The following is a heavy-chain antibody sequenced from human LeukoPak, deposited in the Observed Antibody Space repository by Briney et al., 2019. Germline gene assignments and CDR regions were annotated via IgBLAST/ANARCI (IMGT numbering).Heavy chain of an antibody. CDR2: INYSGST. D-gene: IGHD3-10*01. J-gene: IGHJ4*02. V-gene: IGHV4-39*01. Sequence: SETPSLTCTVSGGSVSSTTYYWSWIRHPPGKGLEWIASINYSGSTYYNHSPYIKIRFSVDTSENQFYLKLSSVTAADTAVYYCARYVVYGSGKYYFDYWGQGTLVTVSS. CDR3: ARYVVYGSGKYYFDY. CDR1: GGSVSSTTYY.